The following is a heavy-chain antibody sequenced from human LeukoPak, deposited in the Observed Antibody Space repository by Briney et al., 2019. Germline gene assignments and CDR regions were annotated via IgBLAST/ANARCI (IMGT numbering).Heavy chain of an antibody. D-gene: IGHD3-16*02. Sequence: ASVKVSCKASGYTFTGYYMHWVRQAPGQGREWMGWINPNSGGTNYAQKFQGWVTMTRDTSISTAYMELSRLRSDDTAVYYCGRSRFGGVIDYGVDVWGEGTTVTVSS. V-gene: IGHV1-2*04. CDR1: GYTFTGYY. CDR3: GRSRFGGVIDYGVDV. J-gene: IGHJ6*04. CDR2: INPNSGGT.